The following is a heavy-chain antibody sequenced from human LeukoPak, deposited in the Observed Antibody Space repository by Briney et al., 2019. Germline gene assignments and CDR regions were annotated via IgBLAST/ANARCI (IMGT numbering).Heavy chain of an antibody. V-gene: IGHV3-48*03. CDR1: GFTFSSYE. J-gene: IGHJ4*02. CDR3: AKGRGRIAVAGRNYFDY. CDR2: ISSSGSTI. Sequence: PGGSLRLSCAPSGFTFSSYEKNCVRQAQGKGLHGPAYISSSGSTIYYADSVKGRFTISRDNAKNSLYLQMNSLRAEDTAVYYCAKGRGRIAVAGRNYFDYWGQGTLVTVSS. D-gene: IGHD6-19*01.